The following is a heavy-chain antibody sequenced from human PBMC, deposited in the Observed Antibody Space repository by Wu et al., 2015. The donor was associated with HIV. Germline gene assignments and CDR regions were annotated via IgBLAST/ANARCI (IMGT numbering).Heavy chain of an antibody. Sequence: QVQLVQSGAEVKKPGASVKVSCKASGYTFTSYYMHWVRQAPGQGLEWMGIINPSGGSTSYAQKFQGRVTMTRDTSTSTVYMELSSLRSEDTAVYYCARDWCGDCYYGWFDPWGQGTLVTVSS. CDR3: ARDWCGDCYYGWFDP. CDR1: GYTFTSYY. V-gene: IGHV1-46*01. J-gene: IGHJ5*02. D-gene: IGHD2-21*02. CDR2: INPSGGST.